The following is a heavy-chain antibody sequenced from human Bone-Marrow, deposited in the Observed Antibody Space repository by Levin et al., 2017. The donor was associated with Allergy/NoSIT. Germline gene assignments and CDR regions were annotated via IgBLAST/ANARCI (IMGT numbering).Heavy chain of an antibody. D-gene: IGHD6-13*01. V-gene: IGHV3-30*04. CDR1: GFTFSSYA. CDR2: ISYDGSNK. J-gene: IGHJ6*02. Sequence: GGSLRLSCAASGFTFSSYAMHWVRQAPGKGLEWVAVISYDGSNKYYADSVKGRFTISRDNSKNTLYLQMNSLRAEDTAVYYCARETRGNSSSWYAYFYYYGMDVWGQGTTVTVSS. CDR3: ARETRGNSSSWYAYFYYYGMDV.